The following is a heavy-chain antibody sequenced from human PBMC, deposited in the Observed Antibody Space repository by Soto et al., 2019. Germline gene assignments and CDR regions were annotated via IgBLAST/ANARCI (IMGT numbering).Heavy chain of an antibody. CDR2: LYWDDDK. V-gene: IGHV2-5*02. J-gene: IGHJ6*02. CDR3: AHRPGEGTARASSYGMDV. Sequence: QITLKESGPTLVKPTQTLTLTCTFSGFSFTTSGVGVGWVRQPPGKALEWLALLYWDDDKRYSSSLKSRLTISQDTSTNHVVLTMTNMDPVDTATYYCAHRPGEGTARASSYGMDVWGQGTTVTVSS. CDR1: GFSFTTSGVG. D-gene: IGHD1-1*01.